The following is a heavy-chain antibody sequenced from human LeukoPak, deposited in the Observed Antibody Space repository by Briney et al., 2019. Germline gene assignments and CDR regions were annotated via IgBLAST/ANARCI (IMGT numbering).Heavy chain of an antibody. D-gene: IGHD3-22*01. V-gene: IGHV3-30-3*01. J-gene: IGHJ4*02. CDR3: ASPPDSSGYSPYYFDY. Sequence: GGSLRLSCAASGFTFSSYAMHWVRQAPGKGLEWVAVISYDGSNKYYADSVKGRFTISRDNSKNTLYLQMNSLRAEDTAVYYCASPPDSSGYSPYYFDYWGQGTLVTVSS. CDR2: ISYDGSNK. CDR1: GFTFSSYA.